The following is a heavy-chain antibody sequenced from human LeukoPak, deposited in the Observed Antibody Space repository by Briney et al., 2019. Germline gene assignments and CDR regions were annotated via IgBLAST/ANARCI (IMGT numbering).Heavy chain of an antibody. V-gene: IGHV3-21*01. CDR3: ARAPHPYCSGGSCIYFDY. J-gene: IGHJ4*02. Sequence: GGSLRLSCEASGFSVSSNYMTWVRQAPGKGLEWVSSISSSSSYIYYTDSVKGRFTLSRDNAKKSLYLQMNSLRAEDTAVYCARAPHPYCSGGSCIYFDYWGQGTLVTVSS. D-gene: IGHD2-15*01. CDR1: GFSVSSNY. CDR2: ISSSSSYI.